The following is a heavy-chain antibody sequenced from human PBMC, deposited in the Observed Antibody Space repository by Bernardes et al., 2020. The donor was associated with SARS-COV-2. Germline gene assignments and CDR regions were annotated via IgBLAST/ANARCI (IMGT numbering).Heavy chain of an antibody. J-gene: IGHJ4*02. V-gene: IGHV4-59*01. CDR2: IYYSGST. CDR3: ARGSRDSSNSVDY. D-gene: IGHD6-13*01. CDR1: GCPISSYY. Sequence: SETLSLTCTVSGCPISSYYLSWIRQPPGKGLEWIGYIYYSGSTNYNPSLKRRVTTSVDTYKNQFSLRLISVTAADTAVDYCARGSRDSSNSVDYWGEGTLVTVSS.